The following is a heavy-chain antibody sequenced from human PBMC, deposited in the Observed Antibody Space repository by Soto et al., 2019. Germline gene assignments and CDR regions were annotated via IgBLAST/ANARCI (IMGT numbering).Heavy chain of an antibody. CDR1: GYDFSIYG. J-gene: IGHJ6*02. D-gene: IGHD2-15*01. Sequence: QVQLVQSGSEVKRPGASVKVSCKASGYDFSIYGITWVRQAPGQGLEWMGWISTYNGRTNYAQKLQGRVTMTTDTSTSTAYMELTGLKYDDTAVYYCARVDYSGGTCRLSYFYGMNVWGQGTTVTVS. CDR2: ISTYNGRT. V-gene: IGHV1-18*01. CDR3: ARVDYSGGTCRLSYFYGMNV.